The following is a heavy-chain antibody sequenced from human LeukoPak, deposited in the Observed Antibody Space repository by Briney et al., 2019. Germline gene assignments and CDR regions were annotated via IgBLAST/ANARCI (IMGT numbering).Heavy chain of an antibody. J-gene: IGHJ5*02. CDR2: ISSRSLYI. D-gene: IGHD1-26*01. V-gene: IGHV3-21*01. CDR3: ARDSRLHRFLYWDWFDP. CDR1: GFTFSDYS. Sequence: GGSLRLSCAASGFTFSDYSMNWVRQAPGEALEWVSSISSRSLYIHYADSVKGRFTISRDNVKNSLYLQMNSLRAEDTAVYYCARDSRLHRFLYWDWFDPWGQGTLVTVSS.